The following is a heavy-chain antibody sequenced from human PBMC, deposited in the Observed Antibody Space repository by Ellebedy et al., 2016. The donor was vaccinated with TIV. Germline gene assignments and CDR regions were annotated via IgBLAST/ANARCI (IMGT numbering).Heavy chain of an antibody. V-gene: IGHV3-30*03. J-gene: IGHJ4*02. D-gene: IGHD6-6*01. CDR2: ISYDGSNK. CDR3: AVLAARGGPRDY. Sequence: GESLKISCAASGFTFSSYGMHWVRQAPGKGLEWVAVISYDGSNKYYADSVKGRFTISRDNSKNTLYLQMNSLRAEDTAVYYCAVLAARGGPRDYWGQGTLVTVSS. CDR1: GFTFSSYG.